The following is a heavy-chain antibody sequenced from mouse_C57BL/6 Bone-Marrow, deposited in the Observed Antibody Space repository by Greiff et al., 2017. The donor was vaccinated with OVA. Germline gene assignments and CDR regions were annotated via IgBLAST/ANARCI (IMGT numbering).Heavy chain of an antibody. CDR2: FYPGSGSI. CDR3: ARHEDGVTTVVEENYFDY. V-gene: IGHV1-62-2*01. D-gene: IGHD1-1*01. Sequence: QVQLQQSGAELVKPGASVKLSCKASGYTFTEYTIHWVKQRSGQGLEWIGWFYPGSGSIKYNEKFKDKATLTADKSSSTVYMELSRLTSEHSAVYFGARHEDGVTTVVEENYFDYWGQGTTLTVSS. CDR1: GYTFTEYT. J-gene: IGHJ2*01.